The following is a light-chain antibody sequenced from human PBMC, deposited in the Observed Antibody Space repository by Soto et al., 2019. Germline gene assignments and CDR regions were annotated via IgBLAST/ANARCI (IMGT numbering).Light chain of an antibody. CDR1: SSDVGGYNF. CDR3: SSYTYSSPMLYV. Sequence: QSALTQPASVSGSPGQSITISCTGTSSDVGGYNFISWYQQHPGKAPKLMIYEVSNRPSGVSNRFSGSKSGNTASLTISGLQAEDEADYYCSSYTYSSPMLYVFGTGTKLTVL. CDR2: EVS. J-gene: IGLJ1*01. V-gene: IGLV2-14*01.